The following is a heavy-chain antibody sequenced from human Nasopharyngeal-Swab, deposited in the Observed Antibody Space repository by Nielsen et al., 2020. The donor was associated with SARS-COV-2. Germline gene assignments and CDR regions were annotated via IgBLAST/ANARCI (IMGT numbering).Heavy chain of an antibody. D-gene: IGHD6-13*01. CDR2: IDPSDSYT. CDR1: GYSFTSYW. CDR3: ARQRAQQPYYYHYYMDV. J-gene: IGHJ6*03. V-gene: IGHV5-10-1*01. Sequence: GESLKISCKGSGYSFTSYWISWVRQMPGKGLEWMGRIDPSDSYTNYSPSFQGHVTISADKSISTAYLQWSSLKASDTAMYYCARQRAQQPYYYHYYMDVWGKGTTVTVSS.